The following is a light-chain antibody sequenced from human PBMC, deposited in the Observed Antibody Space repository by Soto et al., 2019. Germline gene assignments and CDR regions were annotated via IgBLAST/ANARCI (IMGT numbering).Light chain of an antibody. CDR3: MQATHSYT. Sequence: DIVMTQTPLSSPVTLGQPASISCRSSQSLVHSDGNTYLSWLQQRPGQPPRLLIYKISNRFSGVPDRCGGSRAAAYYTLKISRVEAEDVEVYYCMQATHSYTFGQGTKLEIK. V-gene: IGKV2-24*01. CDR1: QSLVHSDGNTY. J-gene: IGKJ2*01. CDR2: KIS.